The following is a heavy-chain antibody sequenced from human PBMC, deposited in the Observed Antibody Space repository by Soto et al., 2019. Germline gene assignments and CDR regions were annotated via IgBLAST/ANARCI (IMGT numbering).Heavy chain of an antibody. J-gene: IGHJ4*02. V-gene: IGHV3-23*01. CDR2: ISVSGDDT. CDR1: GFTFSSYA. D-gene: IGHD2-21*01. Sequence: GGSLRLSCAASGFTFSSYAMTWVRQAPARGLEWVSSISVSGDDTYYADSVKGRFSIFKDNSKNTLFLQMNSLRAEDTAIYYCGKAAHCGGGRCYSDYWGQGTLVTVSS. CDR3: GKAAHCGGGRCYSDY.